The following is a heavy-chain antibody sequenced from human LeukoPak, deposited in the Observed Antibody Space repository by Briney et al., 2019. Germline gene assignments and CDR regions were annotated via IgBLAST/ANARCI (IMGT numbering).Heavy chain of an antibody. CDR2: LSHSGAT. CDR1: GSSITSVSY. J-gene: IGHJ4*02. Sequence: PSETLSLTCSVSGSSITSVSYWAWIRQAPEKGLEWIGSLSHSGATYYNPSLKSRVTISVDTSKNQFSLKLSSVTAADTAVYYCARGRLWFGEPREFDYWGQGTLVTVSS. D-gene: IGHD3-10*01. CDR3: ARGRLWFGEPREFDY. V-gene: IGHV4-38-2*02.